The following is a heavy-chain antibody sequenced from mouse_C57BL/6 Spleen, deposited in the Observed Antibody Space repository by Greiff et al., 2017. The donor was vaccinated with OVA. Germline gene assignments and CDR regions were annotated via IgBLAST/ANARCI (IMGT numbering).Heavy chain of an antibody. Sequence: EVKLVESGGGLVKPGGSLKLSCAASGFTFSSYTMSWVRQTPEKRLEWVATISGGGGNTYYPDSVMGRFTISRDNAKNTLYLQMSRLRSEDTALYYCARHAPSIYYDYLYAMDYWGQGTSVTVSS. J-gene: IGHJ4*01. V-gene: IGHV5-9*01. D-gene: IGHD2-4*01. CDR3: ARHAPSIYYDYLYAMDY. CDR2: ISGGGGNT. CDR1: GFTFSSYT.